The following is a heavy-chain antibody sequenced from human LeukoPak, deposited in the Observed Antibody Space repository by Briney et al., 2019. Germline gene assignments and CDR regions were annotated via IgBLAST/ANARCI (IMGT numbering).Heavy chain of an antibody. CDR2: IYPGDSTT. CDR1: GYSFTNYR. V-gene: IGHV5-51*01. CDR3: ARRYYDILTDYYNYFDY. J-gene: IGHJ4*02. Sequence: GESLKISCKGSGYSFTNYRIGWVRQMPGKGLEWMGIIYPGDSTTRYSPSFQGQVTISADKSITTAYLQWSSLKASDTAMYYCARRYYDILTDYYNYFDYWGQGTPVTVSS. D-gene: IGHD3-9*01.